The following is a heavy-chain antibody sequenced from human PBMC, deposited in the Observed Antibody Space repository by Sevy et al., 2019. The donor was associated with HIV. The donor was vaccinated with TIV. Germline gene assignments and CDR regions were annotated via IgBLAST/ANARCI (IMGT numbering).Heavy chain of an antibody. V-gene: IGHV3-7*01. J-gene: IGHJ4*02. CDR3: ARSGGSPTTVAYFDY. CDR2: IKQDGSEK. CDR1: GFTFSSYW. D-gene: IGHD4-17*01. Sequence: GGSLRLSCAASGFTFSSYWMSWVRQAPGKGLEWVANIKQDGSEKYYVDPVKGRFTISRDNAKNSLYLQMNSLRAEDTAVYYCARSGGSPTTVAYFDYWGQGTLVTVSS.